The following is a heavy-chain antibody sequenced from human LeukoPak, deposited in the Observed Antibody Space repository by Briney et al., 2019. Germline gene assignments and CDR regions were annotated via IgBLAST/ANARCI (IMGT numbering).Heavy chain of an antibody. CDR1: GFTFSSYA. CDR2: ISGSGGST. D-gene: IGHD3-22*01. CDR3: AKGSGAYDSSGYYEGYFDY. Sequence: GGSLRLSCAASGFTFSSYAMSWVRQAPGKGLEWVSAISGSGGSTYYADSVKGRFTIPRDNSKNTLYLQMNSLRAEDTAVYYCAKGSGAYDSSGYYEGYFDYWGQGTLVTVSS. J-gene: IGHJ4*02. V-gene: IGHV3-23*01.